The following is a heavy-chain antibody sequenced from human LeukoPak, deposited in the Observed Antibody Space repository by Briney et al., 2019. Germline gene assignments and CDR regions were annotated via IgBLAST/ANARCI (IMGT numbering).Heavy chain of an antibody. CDR3: ARGDSIDY. D-gene: IGHD2-21*02. CDR2: IYTSGST. V-gene: IGHV4-61*02. Sequence: SETLSLTCSVSGDSVSRSDSYWSWIRQPAGKGLEWIGRIYTSGSTNYNPSLKSRVTISVDTSKNQFSLKLSSVTAADTAVYYCARGDSIDYWGQGTLVTVSS. J-gene: IGHJ4*02. CDR1: GDSVSRSDSY.